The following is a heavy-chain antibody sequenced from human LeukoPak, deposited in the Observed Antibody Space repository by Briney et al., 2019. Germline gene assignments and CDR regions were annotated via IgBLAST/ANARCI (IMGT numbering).Heavy chain of an antibody. CDR1: GITFSSYA. J-gene: IGHJ4*02. CDR3: AKAAVVVAAPYFDY. Sequence: GGSLRLSCAASGITFSSYAMSWVRQAPGKGLEWVSAISGSGGSTYYADSVKGRFAIPRDNSKNTLYLQMNSLRAEDTAVYYCAKAAVVVAAPYFDYWGQGTLVTVSS. CDR2: ISGSGGST. D-gene: IGHD2-15*01. V-gene: IGHV3-23*01.